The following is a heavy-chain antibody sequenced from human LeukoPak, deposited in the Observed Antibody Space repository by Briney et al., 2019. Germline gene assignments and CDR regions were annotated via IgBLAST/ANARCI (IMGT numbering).Heavy chain of an antibody. V-gene: IGHV4-31*03. D-gene: IGHD3-22*01. CDR2: IHPSGTL. J-gene: IGHJ4*02. CDR3: SRGLDSRKLGY. Sequence: SQTLSLTCTVSGASFSSGDQYWNWIRQSPGQGLEWIGSIHPSGTLYNNPSLESRVTISIDTSKNQFSLNPNSVTAADAAVYFCSRGLDSRKLGYWGQGTLVTVSS. CDR1: GASFSSGDQY.